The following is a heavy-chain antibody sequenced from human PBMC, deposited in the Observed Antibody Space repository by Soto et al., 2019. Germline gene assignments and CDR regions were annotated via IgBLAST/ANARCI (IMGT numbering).Heavy chain of an antibody. D-gene: IGHD6-19*01. Sequence: QVHLEQSGSEVKKPGSTVKVSCKASGGSFSSFTLSWIRQAPGQGLEWMGRIIPIFGTTNYAQKFQDRVTRTADMSTSTVYLEMSGLTSDDTAIYYCARIAVAGGSCGQGTLVIVSS. CDR3: ARIAVAGGS. CDR1: GGSFSSFT. J-gene: IGHJ5*02. V-gene: IGHV1-69*08. CDR2: IIPIFGTT.